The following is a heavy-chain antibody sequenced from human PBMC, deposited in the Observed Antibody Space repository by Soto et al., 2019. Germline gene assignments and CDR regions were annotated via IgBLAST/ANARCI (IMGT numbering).Heavy chain of an antibody. J-gene: IGHJ6*03. V-gene: IGHV3-23*01. D-gene: IGHD2-2*01. Sequence: EVQLLESGGGLVQPGGSLRLSCVVSGFTFGSYAMSWVRQAPEKGPEWVAILGGNGFTTYYADSVKGRFTISGDKSKSTLFLQMNSLGDDDSGVYYCEKALRPSLNFFSYMGVWGRGTSVTVSS. CDR2: LGGNGFTT. CDR1: GFTFGSYA. CDR3: EKALRPSLNFFSYMGV.